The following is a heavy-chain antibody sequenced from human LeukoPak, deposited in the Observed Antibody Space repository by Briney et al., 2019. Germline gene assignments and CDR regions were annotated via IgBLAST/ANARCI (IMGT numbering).Heavy chain of an antibody. CDR2: IYYSGST. Sequence: SETLSLTCTVSGGSISSYYWSWIRQPPGKGLEWIGYIYYSGSTNYSPSLKSRVTISVDMSKNQFFLNLTSVTAADTAVYYCARGRLGATYWSPGTLVTVSS. D-gene: IGHD1-26*01. CDR1: GGSISSYY. CDR3: ARGRLGATY. J-gene: IGHJ4*02. V-gene: IGHV4-59*01.